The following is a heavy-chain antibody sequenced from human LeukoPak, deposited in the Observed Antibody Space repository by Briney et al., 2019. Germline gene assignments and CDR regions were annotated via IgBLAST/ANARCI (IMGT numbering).Heavy chain of an antibody. Sequence: SETLSLTCAVYGGSFSGYYWSWNRQPPGKGLEWIGEINHSGSTNYNPSLKSRVTISVDTSKNQFSLKLSSVTAADTAVYYCARGLGYSSGWYDSYYYYYMDVWGKGTTVTVSS. V-gene: IGHV4-34*01. CDR2: INHSGST. CDR3: ARGLGYSSGWYDSYYYYYMDV. CDR1: GGSFSGYY. J-gene: IGHJ6*03. D-gene: IGHD6-19*01.